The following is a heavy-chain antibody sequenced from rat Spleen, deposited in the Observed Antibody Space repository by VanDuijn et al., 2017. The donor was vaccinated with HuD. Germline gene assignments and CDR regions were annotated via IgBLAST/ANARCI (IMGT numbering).Heavy chain of an antibody. CDR3: GRTSLQWFRMDA. D-gene: IGHD1-1*01. CDR2: ISPSGGTT. J-gene: IGHJ4*01. CDR1: GFTFCNYD. V-gene: IGHV5S23*01. Sequence: EVQLVESGGGLVQPGKSLKLSCAASGFTFCNYDMVCVRQAPTKGLEWVAAISPSGGTTYYRASVKGRFTVSRDNAKSTLYLQMDSLRSEDTATYYCGRTSLQWFRMDAWGQGTSLTVSS.